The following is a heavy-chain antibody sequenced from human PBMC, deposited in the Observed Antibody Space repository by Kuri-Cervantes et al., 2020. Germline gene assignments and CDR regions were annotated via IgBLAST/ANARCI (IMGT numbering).Heavy chain of an antibody. CDR2: IGGSSSTTT. J-gene: IGHJ4*02. D-gene: IGHD2-21*01. Sequence: GGSLRLSCVASGFSFIGYSMNWIRQAPGKGLEWVSYIGGSSSTTTYYADSVEGRFTISRDNAKNSLHLQMNSLRAEDTAVYYCARYGGASAQGRDFDYWGQGTLVTVSS. CDR1: GFSFIGYS. V-gene: IGHV3-48*01. CDR3: ARYGGASAQGRDFDY.